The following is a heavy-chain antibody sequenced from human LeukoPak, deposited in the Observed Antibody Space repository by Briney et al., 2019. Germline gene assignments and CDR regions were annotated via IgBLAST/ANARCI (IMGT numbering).Heavy chain of an antibody. D-gene: IGHD3-22*01. J-gene: IGHJ4*02. CDR1: GVSISSYY. CDR2: IYTSGST. CDR3: ARGLYYYDSSGYYRFDY. Sequence: SETLSLTCTVSGVSISSYYWSWIRQPAGKGLEWIGRIYTSGSTNYNPSLKSRVTMSVDTSKNQFSLKLSSVTAADTAVYYCARGLYYYDSSGYYRFDYWGQGILVTVSS. V-gene: IGHV4-4*07.